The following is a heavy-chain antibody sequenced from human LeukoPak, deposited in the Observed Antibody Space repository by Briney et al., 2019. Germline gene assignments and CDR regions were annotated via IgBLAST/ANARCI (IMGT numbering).Heavy chain of an antibody. CDR3: ARGGMTTSPPYFFDY. CDR1: GGIFSSHA. J-gene: IGHJ4*02. V-gene: IGHV1-69*06. D-gene: IGHD5-24*01. CDR2: IIPAFGTA. Sequence: ASVKVSCKVSGGIFSSHALSWVRQAPGQGLEWMGGIIPAFGTATYGQSFQGRVTISADKSTSTAYMEVMSLRSDDTAVYFCARGGMTTSPPYFFDYWGQGTLVTVSS.